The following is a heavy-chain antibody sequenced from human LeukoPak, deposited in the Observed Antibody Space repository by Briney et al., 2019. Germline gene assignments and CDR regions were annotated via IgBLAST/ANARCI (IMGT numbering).Heavy chain of an antibody. Sequence: ASETLSLTCTVSGGSISFYYWSWIRQPAGKGLEWIGRIYSSGNTNYNPSLKSRVTMSVDTSKNQFSLSLSSVTAADTAVYYCARDREAVPGTWILDMDYFDYWGQGTLVTVSS. CDR3: ARDREAVPGTWILDMDYFDY. V-gene: IGHV4-4*07. CDR2: IYSSGNT. J-gene: IGHJ4*02. D-gene: IGHD6-19*01. CDR1: GGSISFYY.